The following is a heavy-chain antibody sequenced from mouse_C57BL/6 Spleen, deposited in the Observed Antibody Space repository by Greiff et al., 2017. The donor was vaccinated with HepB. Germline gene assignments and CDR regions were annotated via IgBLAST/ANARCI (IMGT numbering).Heavy chain of an antibody. CDR2: INPNNGGT. J-gene: IGHJ2*01. D-gene: IGHD2-5*01. Sequence: VQLQQSGPELVKPGASVKISCKASGYTFTDYYMNWVKQSHGKSLEWIGDINPNNGGTSYNQKFKGKATLTVDKSSSTAYMELRSLTSEDSAVYYCARYYSNYGGFDYWGQGTTLTVSS. CDR3: ARYYSNYGGFDY. CDR1: GYTFTDYY. V-gene: IGHV1-26*01.